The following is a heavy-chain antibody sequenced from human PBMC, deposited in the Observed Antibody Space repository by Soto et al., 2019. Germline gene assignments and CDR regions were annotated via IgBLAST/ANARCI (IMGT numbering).Heavy chain of an antibody. D-gene: IGHD7-27*01. Sequence: QVQLVQSGAEVKKPGSSVKVSCKASGGTFSSYTISWVRQAPGQGLEWMGRIIPILGIAIYAQKFQGRVTITADKSTSTAYMELSSLRSEDTAVYYCARMGNWGYGMDVWGQGTTVTVSS. CDR1: GGTFSSYT. CDR3: ARMGNWGYGMDV. J-gene: IGHJ6*02. V-gene: IGHV1-69*02. CDR2: IIPILGIA.